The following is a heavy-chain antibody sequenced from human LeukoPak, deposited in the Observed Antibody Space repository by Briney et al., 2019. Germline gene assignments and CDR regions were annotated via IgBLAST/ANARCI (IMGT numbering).Heavy chain of an antibody. V-gene: IGHV3-21*01. CDR1: GFTFSSYA. CDR2: ISSSSSYI. CDR3: ARGVERGLKLGGFDS. D-gene: IGHD5-24*01. J-gene: IGHJ4*02. Sequence: PGGSLRLSCAASGFTFSSYAMSWVRQAPGKGLEWVSSISSSSSYIYYADSVKGRFTISRDNAKNSLYPQMNSLRAEDTAVYYWARGVERGLKLGGFDSWGQGPRVTVSS.